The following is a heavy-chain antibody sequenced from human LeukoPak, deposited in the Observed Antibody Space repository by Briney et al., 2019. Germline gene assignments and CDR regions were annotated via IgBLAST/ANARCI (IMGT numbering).Heavy chain of an antibody. CDR1: GFTFNGYS. V-gene: IGHV3-21*01. D-gene: IGHD4-17*01. CDR2: ISTSSSYI. CDR3: ARNRGDPSYFDY. J-gene: IGHJ4*02. Sequence: TGGSLRLSCAASGFTFNGYSMNWVRQAPGKGLEWVSSISTSSSYIYYADSVKGRFTISRNNPKNSLYLQMNSLRAEDTAVYYCARNRGDPSYFDYWGQGTLVTVSS.